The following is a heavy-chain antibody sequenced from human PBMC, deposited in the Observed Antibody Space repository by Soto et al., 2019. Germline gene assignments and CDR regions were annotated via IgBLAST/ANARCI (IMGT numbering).Heavy chain of an antibody. CDR3: ARGVPGGDIVVVPAASCYFDY. V-gene: IGHV1-18*01. CDR1: GYTFTSYG. D-gene: IGHD2-2*01. Sequence: GASVKVSCKASGYTFTSYGISWVRQAPGQGLEWMGWISAYNGNTNYAQKLQGRVTMTTDTSTSTAYMELRSLRSDDTAVYYCARGVPGGDIVVVPAASCYFDYWGQRTLVTVSS. CDR2: ISAYNGNT. J-gene: IGHJ4*02.